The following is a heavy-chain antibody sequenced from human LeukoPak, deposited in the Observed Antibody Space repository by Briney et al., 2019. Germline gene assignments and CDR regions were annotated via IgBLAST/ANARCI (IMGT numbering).Heavy chain of an antibody. V-gene: IGHV1-2*02. Sequence: GASVKVSCKTSGYTFTGYYMHWVRQAPGQGLEWMGWINPNSGGTNYAQRFQGRVTMTRDTSMSKDYMELSRLRSDDSAVYYCARYFYDSSGSSSDAFDIWGQGTMVTVSS. D-gene: IGHD3-22*01. CDR1: GYTFTGYY. J-gene: IGHJ3*02. CDR2: INPNSGGT. CDR3: ARYFYDSSGSSSDAFDI.